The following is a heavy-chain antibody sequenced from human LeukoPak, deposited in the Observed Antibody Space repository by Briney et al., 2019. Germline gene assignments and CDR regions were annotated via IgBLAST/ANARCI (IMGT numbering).Heavy chain of an antibody. Sequence: PSETLSLTCTVSGVSISSYYWGWIRQPPGKGLEGWGYIYYGGSTNYNTSLKSRTTISVDTSKNQFSLKLSSVTAADAAVYYCARARRDGYNKTPDYWGQGTLVTVSS. CDR1: GVSISSYY. CDR2: IYYGGST. J-gene: IGHJ4*02. CDR3: ARARRDGYNKTPDY. D-gene: IGHD5-24*01. V-gene: IGHV4-59*01.